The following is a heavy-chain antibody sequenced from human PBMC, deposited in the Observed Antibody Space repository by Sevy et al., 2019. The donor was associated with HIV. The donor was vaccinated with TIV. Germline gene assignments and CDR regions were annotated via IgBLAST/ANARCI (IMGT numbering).Heavy chain of an antibody. CDR2: IAGYNDDT. D-gene: IGHD2-8*02. CDR1: GYRFTSYH. J-gene: IGHJ4*02. CDR3: GRGRATNTGSYFFDH. V-gene: IGHV1-18*01. Sequence: ASVKVSCKASGYRFTSYHITWVRQAPGQGLEWMGWIAGYNDDTNYAQNFQGRVSMATDTSKSTAYMELRSLTSDDTAVYYCGRGRATNTGSYFFDHWAKGTLVTVSS.